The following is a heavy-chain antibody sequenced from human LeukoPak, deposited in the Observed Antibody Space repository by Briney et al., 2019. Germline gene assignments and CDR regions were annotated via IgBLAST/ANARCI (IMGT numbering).Heavy chain of an antibody. J-gene: IGHJ4*02. Sequence: GGSLRLSCAASGFTFSSYWMHWVRQAPGKGLVWVSRINSDGSSTSYADSVKGRFTISRDNAKNTVYLQMNSVRAEDTAVYYCARSLGSSGYQDYWGQGTLVTVSS. CDR1: GFTFSSYW. CDR3: ARSLGSSGYQDY. CDR2: INSDGSST. D-gene: IGHD3-22*01. V-gene: IGHV3-74*01.